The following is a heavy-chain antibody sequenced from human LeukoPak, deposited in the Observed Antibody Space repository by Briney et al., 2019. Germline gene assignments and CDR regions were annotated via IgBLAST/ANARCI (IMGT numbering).Heavy chain of an antibody. V-gene: IGHV4-38-2*02. D-gene: IGHD3-22*01. Sequence: SETLSLTCTVSGYSISSGFYWGWIRQPPGKGLEWIGSIYHSGTTYYNPSLKSRVTMPVDTSKNQFSLKLSSVTAADTAVYYCALRYYYDSSGFWGQGTLVTVSS. CDR1: GYSISSGFY. CDR3: ALRYYYDSSGF. CDR2: IYHSGTT. J-gene: IGHJ4*02.